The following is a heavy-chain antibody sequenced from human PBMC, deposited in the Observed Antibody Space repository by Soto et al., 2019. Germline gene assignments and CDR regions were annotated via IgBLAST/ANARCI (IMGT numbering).Heavy chain of an antibody. Sequence: PGGSLRLSCAASGFTFSSYSMNWVRQAPGKGLEWVAYINNGSSYKHYADSVKGRFTISRDNAKNSLYLEMNSLRAEDTAVYYCARDAVRGLYYFDYWGQGTLVTVSS. V-gene: IGHV3-21*01. D-gene: IGHD3-10*01. CDR3: ARDAVRGLYYFDY. J-gene: IGHJ4*02. CDR1: GFTFSSYS. CDR2: INNGSSYK.